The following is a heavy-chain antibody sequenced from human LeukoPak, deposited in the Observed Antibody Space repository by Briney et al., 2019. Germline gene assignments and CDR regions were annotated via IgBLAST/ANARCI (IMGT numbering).Heavy chain of an antibody. J-gene: IGHJ4*02. CDR2: ISSSSSTI. CDR1: GFTFSSYS. CDR3: ARDPTTMARGVGY. Sequence: GGSLRLSCAASGFTFSSYSMNWVRQAPGKGLEWVSYISSSSSTIYYADSVKGRFTISRDNAKNSLYLQMNSLRAEDTAVYYCARDPTTMARGVGYWGQGTLVTVSS. V-gene: IGHV3-48*04. D-gene: IGHD3-10*01.